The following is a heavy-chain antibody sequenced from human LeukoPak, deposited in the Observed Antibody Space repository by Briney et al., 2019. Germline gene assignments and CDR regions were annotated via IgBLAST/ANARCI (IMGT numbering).Heavy chain of an antibody. CDR1: GFTFSSYW. CDR2: IKSDGSST. D-gene: IGHD1-26*01. V-gene: IGHV3-74*01. Sequence: GGSLRLSCAASGFTFSSYWMHWVRQAPGKGLVWVSRIKSDGSSTSYADSVKGRFTISRDNTKNTLYLQMNSVRAEDTAMYYCARRGAATDAFDIWGQGTMVTVSS. J-gene: IGHJ3*02. CDR3: ARRGAATDAFDI.